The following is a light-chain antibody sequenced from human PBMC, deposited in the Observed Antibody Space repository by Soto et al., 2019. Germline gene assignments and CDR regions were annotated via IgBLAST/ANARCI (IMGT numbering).Light chain of an antibody. J-gene: IGKJ4*01. CDR3: EQYGSTPLT. CDR2: DAS. Sequence: EIVLTQSPGTLSLSPGERATLSCRDSQSVANNYLAWYQQKPGQAPRFLIYDASSRATGIPDRFSGSGSGTDFTLTISRLEPEDFAVYYCEQYGSTPLTFGGGTKVEIK. CDR1: QSVANNY. V-gene: IGKV3-20*01.